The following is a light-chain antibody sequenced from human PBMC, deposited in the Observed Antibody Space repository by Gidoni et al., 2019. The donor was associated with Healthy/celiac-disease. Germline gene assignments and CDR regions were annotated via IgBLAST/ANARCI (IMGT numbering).Light chain of an antibody. J-gene: IGKJ1*01. V-gene: IGKV1-39*01. CDR2: AAS. CDR1: QSISSY. Sequence: DIQMTQSPSSLSASVGDRVTITCRASQSISSYLNWSQKKPGKAPKLLIYAASSLQSGVPSRFSASGSGTYLTLTISSLQPEDFATYYCQQSYSTPPWTFXQXTKVEIK. CDR3: QQSYSTPPWT.